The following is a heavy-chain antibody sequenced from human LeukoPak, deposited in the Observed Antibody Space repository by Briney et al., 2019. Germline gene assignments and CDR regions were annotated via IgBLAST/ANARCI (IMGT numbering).Heavy chain of an antibody. CDR1: GGTFSSYT. CDR3: ARDIGQLPTIAFDI. J-gene: IGHJ3*02. CDR2: IIPILGIA. D-gene: IGHD2-2*01. Sequence: GASVKVSCKASGGTFSSYTISWVRQAPGQGLEWMGRIIPILGIANYAQKIQGRATITADKSTSTAYMELSSLRSEDTAVYYCARDIGQLPTIAFDIWGQGTMVTVSS. V-gene: IGHV1-69*04.